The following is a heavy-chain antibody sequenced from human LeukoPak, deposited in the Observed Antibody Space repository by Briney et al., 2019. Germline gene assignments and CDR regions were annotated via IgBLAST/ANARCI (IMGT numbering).Heavy chain of an antibody. CDR1: GFTVSDNF. CDR3: TRAVAADDFSPGY. Sequence: PGGSLRLSCAASGFTVSDNFMSWVRQGPGKGLEWVSVIYRGGSTYYADSVKSRFTISRDNAKNSVYLQMNSLRAEDTAVYYCTRAVAADDFSPGYWGQGTLLTVSS. D-gene: IGHD3/OR15-3a*01. CDR2: IYRGGST. J-gene: IGHJ4*02. V-gene: IGHV3-66*01.